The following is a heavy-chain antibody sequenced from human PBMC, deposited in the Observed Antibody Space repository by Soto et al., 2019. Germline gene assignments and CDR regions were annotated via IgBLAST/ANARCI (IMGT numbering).Heavy chain of an antibody. Sequence: QVQLVESGGGVVQPGRSLRLSCAASGFTFSSYALHWVRQAPGKGLEWVAVITYDGSNKFYADSVKGRFTISRDTAKKTLYLQMNSLRAEDTAVYYCARVLGDYPNFDFWGQGTLVTVSS. CDR3: ARVLGDYPNFDF. CDR2: ITYDGSNK. J-gene: IGHJ4*02. CDR1: GFTFSSYA. V-gene: IGHV3-30-3*01. D-gene: IGHD2-21*01.